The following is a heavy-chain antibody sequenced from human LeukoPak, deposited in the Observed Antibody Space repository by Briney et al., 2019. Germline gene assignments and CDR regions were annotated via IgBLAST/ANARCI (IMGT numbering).Heavy chain of an antibody. CDR3: ARVALVRSTGYYFDY. Sequence: ASVKVSCKASGYTITDYYMHWGRQAPGQGLEWMGWIKPNSGGTKYAQKFQGRVTMTRHTSISTAYIELTRLASDDTALYYCARVALVRSTGYYFDYWGQGTLVTVSP. CDR1: GYTITDYY. V-gene: IGHV1-2*02. J-gene: IGHJ4*02. CDR2: IKPNSGGT. D-gene: IGHD3-10*01.